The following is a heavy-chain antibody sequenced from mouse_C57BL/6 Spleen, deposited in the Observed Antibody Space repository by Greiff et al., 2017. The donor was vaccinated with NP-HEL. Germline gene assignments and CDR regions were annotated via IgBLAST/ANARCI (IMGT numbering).Heavy chain of an antibody. CDR1: GFTFSSYA. J-gene: IGHJ2*01. Sequence: DVMLVESGEGLVKPGGSLKLSCAASGFTFSSYAMSWVRQTPDKRLEWVAYISSGGDYIYYADTVKGRFTISRDNARNTLYLQMSSLKSEDTAMYYCTRAVYYDYDYFDYWGQGTTLTVSS. V-gene: IGHV5-9-1*02. D-gene: IGHD2-4*01. CDR3: TRAVYYDYDYFDY. CDR2: ISSGGDYI.